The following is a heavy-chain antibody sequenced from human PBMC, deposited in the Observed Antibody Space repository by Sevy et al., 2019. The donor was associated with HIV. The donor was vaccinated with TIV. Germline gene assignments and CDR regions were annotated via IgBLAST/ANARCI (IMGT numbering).Heavy chain of an antibody. CDR2: IYYSGST. CDR1: GGSISSYY. D-gene: IGHD5-12*01. Sequence: SETLSLTCTVSGGSISSYYWSWIRQSLQGLEWIGYIYYSGSTKYNPSLESRVTMSVDTSKNQFSLKLISVTAADTAVYYCARHLRGDGYHYYFDYWGQGTLVTVSS. CDR3: ARHLRGDGYHYYFDY. V-gene: IGHV4-59*08. J-gene: IGHJ4*02.